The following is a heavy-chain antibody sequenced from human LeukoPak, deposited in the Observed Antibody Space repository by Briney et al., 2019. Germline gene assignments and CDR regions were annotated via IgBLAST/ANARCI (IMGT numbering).Heavy chain of an antibody. V-gene: IGHV4-31*03. D-gene: IGHD6-19*01. J-gene: IGHJ4*02. CDR3: ARDQYSSGWRVADY. Sequence: NPSETLSLTCTVSGGSISSGGHYWSWIRQHPGKGLEWIGHIYYSGSTYYNPSLKSRVTISVDTSKNQFSLKLSSVTAADTAVYYCARDQYSSGWRVADYWGQGTLVTVSS. CDR2: IYYSGST. CDR1: GGSISSGGHY.